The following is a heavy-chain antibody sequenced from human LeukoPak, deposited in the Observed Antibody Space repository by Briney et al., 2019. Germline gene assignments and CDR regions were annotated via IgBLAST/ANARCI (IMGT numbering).Heavy chain of an antibody. CDR3: ARGYGSGASGPYYFDY. CDR2: IKQDGSDR. D-gene: IGHD3-10*01. Sequence: GSLRLSCTASGVTFSSAWMSWVRQAPGKGLEWVANIKQDGSDRYYVDSVKGRFTISKDNAKNSLYLQVNSLRVEDTAVYYCARGYGSGASGPYYFDYWGQGTLVSVPS. V-gene: IGHV3-7*04. J-gene: IGHJ4*02. CDR1: GVTFSSAW.